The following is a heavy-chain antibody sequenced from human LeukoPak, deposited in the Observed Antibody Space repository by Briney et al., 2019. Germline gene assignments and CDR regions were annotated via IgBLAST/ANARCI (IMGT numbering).Heavy chain of an antibody. J-gene: IGHJ4*02. CDR1: GCTFGSYA. D-gene: IGHD1-1*01. Sequence: GSSVKVSCKPSGCTFGSYAISWVRQAPGQGLEWMGGINPIFGTANYAQKFQGRVTITADESTSTAYMELTSLRSEDTAVYYWARMNYPYNWNDGEPDFDYWGQGTLVIVSS. CDR3: ARMNYPYNWNDGEPDFDY. V-gene: IGHV1-69*01. CDR2: INPIFGTA.